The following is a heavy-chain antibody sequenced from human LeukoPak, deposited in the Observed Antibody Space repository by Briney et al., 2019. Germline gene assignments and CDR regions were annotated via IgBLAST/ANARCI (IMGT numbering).Heavy chain of an antibody. CDR1: GGSFSGYY. V-gene: IGHV4-34*01. Sequence: SETLSLTCAVYGGSFSGYYWSWIRQPPGKGLEWIGEINHSGSTNYNPSLKSRVTISVDTSKNQFSLRLSSVTAADTAVYFCAGDYGDYYFDYWGQGTLVTVSS. CDR2: INHSGST. D-gene: IGHD4-17*01. J-gene: IGHJ4*02. CDR3: AGDYGDYYFDY.